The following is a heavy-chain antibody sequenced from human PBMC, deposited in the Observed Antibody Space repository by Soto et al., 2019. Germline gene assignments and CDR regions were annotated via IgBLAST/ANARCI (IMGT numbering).Heavy chain of an antibody. CDR3: AREYYGSGI. CDR1: GFTFSAYW. J-gene: IGHJ4*02. V-gene: IGHV3-74*01. D-gene: IGHD3-10*01. CDR2: INSDGTIT. Sequence: EVQLVESGGALIQPGGSLRISCAASGFTFSAYWMFWVRQAPGKGLVWLSRINSDGTITDYADSVRGRFTISRDNAENTLYLQLNSLRADDTAVYHCAREYYGSGIWGQGTLVTVSS.